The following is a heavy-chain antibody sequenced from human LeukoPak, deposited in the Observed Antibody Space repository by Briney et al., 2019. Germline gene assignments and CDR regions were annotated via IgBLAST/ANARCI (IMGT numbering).Heavy chain of an antibody. D-gene: IGHD6-19*01. CDR3: AKDGSSGWYGNWYFDL. V-gene: IGHV3-23*01. CDR1: GFTFSSYA. CDR2: ISGSGGST. Sequence: PGGSLRLSCAASGFTFSSYAMSWVRQAPGKGLEWVSAISGSGGSTYYADSVKGRFTISRDNSKNTLYLQMNSLRAEDTAVYYCAKDGSSGWYGNWYFDLWGRGTLVTVSS. J-gene: IGHJ2*01.